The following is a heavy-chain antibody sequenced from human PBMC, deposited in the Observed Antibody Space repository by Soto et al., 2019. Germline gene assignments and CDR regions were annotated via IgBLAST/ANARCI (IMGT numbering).Heavy chain of an antibody. CDR3: ARASYYYDSSGYYPSAFDI. CDR1: GYTFTSYA. V-gene: IGHV1-3*01. J-gene: IGHJ3*02. Sequence: VASVKVSCKASGYTFTSYAMHWVRQAPGQRLEWMGWINAGNGNTKYSQKFQGRVTITRDTSASTAYMELSSLRSEDTAVYFCARASYYYDSSGYYPSAFDIWGQGTMVTVSS. D-gene: IGHD3-22*01. CDR2: INAGNGNT.